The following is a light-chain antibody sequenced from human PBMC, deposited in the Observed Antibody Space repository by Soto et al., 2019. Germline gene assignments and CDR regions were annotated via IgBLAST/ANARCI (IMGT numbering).Light chain of an antibody. V-gene: IGLV2-14*01. CDR1: SSDVGGYNY. CDR3: AGWDDNLNGPL. J-gene: IGLJ2*01. Sequence: QSALTQPASVSGSPGQSITISCTGTSSDVGGYNYVSWYQQHPGKAPKLMIYEVSNRPSGVSNRFSGSKSGNTASLTISGLQAEDEADYYCAGWDDNLNGPLFGGGTKVTVL. CDR2: EVS.